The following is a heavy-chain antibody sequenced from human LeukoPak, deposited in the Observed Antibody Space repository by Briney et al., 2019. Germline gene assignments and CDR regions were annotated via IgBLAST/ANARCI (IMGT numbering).Heavy chain of an antibody. CDR1: GYTLTNYA. V-gene: IGHV1-3*01. CDR2: INAGNGNT. CDR3: ARESVAGPFDY. D-gene: IGHD6-19*01. J-gene: IGHJ4*02. Sequence: GASVKVSCKASGYTLTNYAMHWVRQAPGQRLEWMGWINAGNGNTKYSQKFQGRVTITRDTSASTAYMELSSLRSEDTAVYYCARESVAGPFDYWGQGTLVTVSS.